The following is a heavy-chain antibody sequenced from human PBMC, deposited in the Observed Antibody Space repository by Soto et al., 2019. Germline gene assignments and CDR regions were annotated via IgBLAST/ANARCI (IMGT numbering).Heavy chain of an antibody. D-gene: IGHD3-3*01. CDR2: IYAGDSDT. J-gene: IGHJ6*02. CDR3: ARQSTIFGPHGMDV. Sequence: GESLKISCKGSGYSFSNYWIAWVRQVPGKGLEWMGIIYAGDSDTRYSPPFQGQVTISADKSISTAYLQWSSLKASDTAMYYCARQSTIFGPHGMDVWGQGTTVTVSS. V-gene: IGHV5-51*01. CDR1: GYSFSNYW.